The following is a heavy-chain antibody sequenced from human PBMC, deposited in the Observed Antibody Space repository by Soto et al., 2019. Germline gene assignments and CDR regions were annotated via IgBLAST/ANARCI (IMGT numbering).Heavy chain of an antibody. CDR3: ARVSRDYGDGPDAYDI. J-gene: IGHJ3*02. CDR2: IGPKSGDT. V-gene: IGHV1-2*02. Sequence: EASVKVSCKASGYTFTDYYLHWVRQAPGQGLEWMGWIGPKSGDTKYAQKFQGRVTMTRDTSISTVYMELSRLTSDDTAVFYCARVSRDYGDGPDAYDIWGQGTMVTVSS. D-gene: IGHD4-17*01. CDR1: GYTFTDYY.